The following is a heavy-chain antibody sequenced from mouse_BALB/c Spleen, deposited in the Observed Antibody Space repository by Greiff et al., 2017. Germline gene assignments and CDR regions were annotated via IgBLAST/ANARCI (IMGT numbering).Heavy chain of an antibody. J-gene: IGHJ4*01. CDR3: AKHRSTMTTKAMDY. CDR2: IWGGGST. D-gene: IGHD2-4*01. Sequence: VQRVESGPGLVAPSQSLSITCTVSGFSLTDYGVSWIRQPPGKGLEWLGVIWGGGSTYYNSALKSRLSISKDNSKSQVFLKMNSLQTDDTAMYYCAKHRSTMTTKAMDYWGQGTSVTVSS. CDR1: GFSLTDYG. V-gene: IGHV2-6-5*01.